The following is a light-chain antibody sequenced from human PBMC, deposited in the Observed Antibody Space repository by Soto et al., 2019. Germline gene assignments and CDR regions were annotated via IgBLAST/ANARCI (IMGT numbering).Light chain of an antibody. Sequence: ETVMTQSPATLSVSPGERATLSCRAGQSISNNLAWYQQNPGQAPRLLIYGATTRATGIPSRFSGSGSGTEFTLTISSLQSEDCAVYSCQQYNNWPLTFGGGTKVEIK. V-gene: IGKV3-15*01. J-gene: IGKJ4*01. CDR2: GAT. CDR1: QSISNN. CDR3: QQYNNWPLT.